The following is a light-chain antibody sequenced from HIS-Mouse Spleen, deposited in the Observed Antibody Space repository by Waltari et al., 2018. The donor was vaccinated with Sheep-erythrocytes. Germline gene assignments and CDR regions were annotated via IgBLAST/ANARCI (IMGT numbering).Light chain of an antibody. CDR3: SSYAGSNNWV. CDR2: EVS. J-gene: IGLJ3*02. V-gene: IGLV2-8*01. CDR1: SSDVGGYNY. Sequence: QSALTQPPSASGSPGQSVTISCTGTSSDVGGYNYFSWYQQHPGKPPKLMIYEVSTRPSGVPERVSGSKSGNTASRTVSGLQDEDEDDYYCSSYAGSNNWVFGGGTKLTVL.